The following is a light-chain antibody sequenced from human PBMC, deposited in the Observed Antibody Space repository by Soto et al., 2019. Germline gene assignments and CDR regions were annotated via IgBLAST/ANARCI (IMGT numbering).Light chain of an antibody. CDR1: QSISSC. J-gene: IGKJ4*01. Sequence: DIQMTQYTSTLSASVGDRVTITCRASQSISSCLAWYQQKPGKAPKLLIYDAYSLESGTPSRFSGRRSGTEFTLTIASVQPEDFATYYCQQYSSYSPLTFGGGTKVDIK. CDR2: DAY. V-gene: IGKV1-5*01. CDR3: QQYSSYSPLT.